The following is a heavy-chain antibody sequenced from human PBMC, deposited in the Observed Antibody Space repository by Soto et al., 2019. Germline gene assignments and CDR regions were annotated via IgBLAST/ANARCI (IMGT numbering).Heavy chain of an antibody. CDR2: IFSNDEK. CDR1: GFSLSNARMG. CDR3: VRILPDGSGSYSIFDY. D-gene: IGHD3-10*01. Sequence: QVTLKESGPVLVKPTETLTLTCTVSGFSLSNARMGVSWIRQPPGKALEWLAHIFSNDEKSYSTSLKSRLTISKDTSKSQVVLTMTNMDPVDTATYYCVRILPDGSGSYSIFDYWGQGTLVTVSS. V-gene: IGHV2-26*01. J-gene: IGHJ4*02.